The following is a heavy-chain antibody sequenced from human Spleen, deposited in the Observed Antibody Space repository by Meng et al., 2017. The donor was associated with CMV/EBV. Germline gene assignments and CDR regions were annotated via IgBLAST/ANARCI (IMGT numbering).Heavy chain of an antibody. J-gene: IGHJ4*02. Sequence: AASEFTVSDYYMSWIRQGPGKGLEWISYIDNSGVIKYYADSVKGRFTISRDNARRSMYLQMNSLRAEDTAVYYCARLSRPTWSPFDNWGQGTLVTVSS. D-gene: IGHD2-8*02. CDR1: EFTVSDYY. CDR2: IDNSGVIK. CDR3: ARLSRPTWSPFDN. V-gene: IGHV3-11*04.